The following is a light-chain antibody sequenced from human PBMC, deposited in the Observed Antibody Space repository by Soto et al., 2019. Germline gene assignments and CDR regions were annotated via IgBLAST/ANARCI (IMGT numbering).Light chain of an antibody. CDR3: CSYAGSYTYV. Sequence: QSVLTQPRSVSGSPGQSVTISCTGTSSDVGGYNYVSWYQHHPGKAPKLMIYDVSKRPSGVPDRFSGSKPGNTASLTISGLQAEDEADYYCCSYAGSYTYVFGTGTKVTV. CDR2: DVS. J-gene: IGLJ1*01. V-gene: IGLV2-11*01. CDR1: SSDVGGYNY.